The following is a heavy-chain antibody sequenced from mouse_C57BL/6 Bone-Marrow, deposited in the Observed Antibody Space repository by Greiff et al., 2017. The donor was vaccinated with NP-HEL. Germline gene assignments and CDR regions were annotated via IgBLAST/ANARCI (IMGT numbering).Heavy chain of an antibody. CDR3: ARRGYYYGSSFFAY. CDR2: ISGGGGNT. J-gene: IGHJ3*01. V-gene: IGHV5-9*01. D-gene: IGHD1-1*01. CDR1: GFTFSSYT. Sequence: EVQLVESGGGLVKPGGSLKLSCAASGFTFSSYTMSWVRQTPEKRLEWVATISGGGGNTYYPDSVKGRFTISRDNAKNTLYLQMSSLRSEDTALYYCARRGYYYGSSFFAYWGQGTLVTVSA.